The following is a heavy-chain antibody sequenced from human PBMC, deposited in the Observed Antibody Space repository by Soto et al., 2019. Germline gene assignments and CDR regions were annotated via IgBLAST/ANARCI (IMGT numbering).Heavy chain of an antibody. J-gene: IGHJ4*02. CDR3: ATYSGSYFPVGHDR. CDR2: IKQDGSEI. Sequence: VHLVESGGGLVEPGGSLRLSCEASGFMFSSYWMSWVRQAPGEGLEWVANIKQDGSEIHYLESVEGRFTIFRDNARMSLYLQINSLRAEDTAVYFCATYSGSYFPVGHDRWGQGTLVVVSS. CDR1: GFMFSSYW. D-gene: IGHD3-10*01. V-gene: IGHV3-7*01.